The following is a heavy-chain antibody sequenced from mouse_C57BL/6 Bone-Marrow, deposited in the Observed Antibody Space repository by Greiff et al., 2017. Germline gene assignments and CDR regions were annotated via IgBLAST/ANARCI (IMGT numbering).Heavy chain of an antibody. CDR1: GYAFTNYL. CDR2: INPGSGGT. D-gene: IGHD2-5*01. V-gene: IGHV1-54*01. J-gene: IGHJ2*01. CDR3: ARGSNPLDY. Sequence: VQLQQSGAELVRPGTSVKVSCKASGYAFTNYLIEWVKQRPGQGLEWIGVINPGSGGTNYNEKFKGKATLTADKSSSTAYMQLSSLTSEDSAVYFCARGSNPLDYWGQGTTLTVSS.